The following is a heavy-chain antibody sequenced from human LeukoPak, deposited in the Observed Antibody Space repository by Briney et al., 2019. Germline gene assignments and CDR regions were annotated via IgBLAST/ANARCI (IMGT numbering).Heavy chain of an antibody. V-gene: IGHV1-18*04. CDR1: GYTFTSYG. Sequence: ASVKVSCKASGYTFTSYGISWVRQAPGQGLELMGWISAYNGNTNYAQKLHGRGSMTTDTSTSTAYVELRSLRSDDTAVYYCAREGSVIDWDYWGQGTLVTVSS. CDR2: ISAYNGNT. D-gene: IGHD3-9*01. CDR3: AREGSVIDWDY. J-gene: IGHJ4*02.